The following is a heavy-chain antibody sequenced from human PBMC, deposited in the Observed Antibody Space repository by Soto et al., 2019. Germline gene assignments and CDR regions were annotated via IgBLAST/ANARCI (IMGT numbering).Heavy chain of an antibody. CDR3: XAGDYASGSRDY. Sequence: EVQLVESGGGLVQSGGSLRLSCAASGFTVSSTYMSWVRQAPGKGLEWVAYIYSIGSADYADSVKGRFTISRDNSRNTLXXXXNXXXXEDXAXXXCXAGDYASGSRDYWGQGTLVTVSS. D-gene: IGHD3-10*01. CDR1: GFTVSSTY. V-gene: IGHV3-66*01. J-gene: IGHJ4*02. CDR2: IYSIGSA.